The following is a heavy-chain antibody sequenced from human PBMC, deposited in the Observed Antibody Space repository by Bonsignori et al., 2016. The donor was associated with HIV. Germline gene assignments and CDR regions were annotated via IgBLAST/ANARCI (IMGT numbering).Heavy chain of an antibody. J-gene: IGHJ6*03. CDR2: INPNSGGT. CDR1: GYTFTGYY. CDR3: ARGAYCSSTSCLYYYYYYMDV. V-gene: IGHV1-2*02. D-gene: IGHD2-2*01. Sequence: ASVKVSCKASGYTFTGYYVHWVRQAPGQGLEWMGWINPNSGGTNYAQKFQGRVTMTRDTSISTAYMELSRLRSDDTAVYYCARGAYCSSTSCLYYYYYYMDVWGKGTTVTVSS.